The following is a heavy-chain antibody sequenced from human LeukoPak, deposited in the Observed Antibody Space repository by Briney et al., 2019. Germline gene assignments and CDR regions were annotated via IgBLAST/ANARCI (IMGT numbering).Heavy chain of an antibody. J-gene: IGHJ4*02. CDR1: GFTVSSNY. CDR2: IYSGGST. V-gene: IGHV3-53*01. D-gene: IGHD3-22*01. CDR3: ARGTYYYDSSGSLLGY. Sequence: GGSLRLSCAASGFTVSSNYMSWVRQAPGKGLEWVSVIYSGGSTYYADSVKGRFTISRDNSKNTLYLQMNSLRAEDTAVYYCARGTYYYDSSGSLLGYWGQGTLVTVSS.